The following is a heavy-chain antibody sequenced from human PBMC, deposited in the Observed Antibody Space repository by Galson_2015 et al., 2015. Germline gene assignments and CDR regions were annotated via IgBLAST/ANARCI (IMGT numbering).Heavy chain of an antibody. CDR3: TRVRNTVTTYEAFDI. D-gene: IGHD4-17*01. J-gene: IGHJ3*02. V-gene: IGHV3-48*03. Sequence: SLRLSCAASGFTFSSYEINWVRQAPGKGLEWVSFISSSGGTIKYAESVKGRFTISRDNAKYSVDLQMNSLRVEDTAVHYCTRVRNTVTTYEAFDIWGQGTLVTVSS. CDR1: GFTFSSYE. CDR2: ISSSGGTI.